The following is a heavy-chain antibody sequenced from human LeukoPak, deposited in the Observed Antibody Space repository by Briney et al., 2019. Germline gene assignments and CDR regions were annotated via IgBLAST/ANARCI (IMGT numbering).Heavy chain of an antibody. V-gene: IGHV4-59*01. CDR3: ARVGIAVADYYFDY. CDR1: GGSISSYY. D-gene: IGHD6-19*01. CDR2: IYYSGST. Sequence: SETLSLTCTVSGGSISSYYWSWIRQPPGKGLEWIGYIYYSGSTNYNPSLKSRVTISVDTSKNQFSLKLSSVTAADTAVYYCARVGIAVADYYFDYWGQGTLVTVPS. J-gene: IGHJ4*02.